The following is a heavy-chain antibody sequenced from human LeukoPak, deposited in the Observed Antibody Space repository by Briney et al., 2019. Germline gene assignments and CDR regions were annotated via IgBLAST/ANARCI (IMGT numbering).Heavy chain of an antibody. CDR1: RPIFSTYT. CDR2: ISYDGGTS. Sequence: PGGSLRPSCVASRPIFSTYTMHWVRQAPGKGLEWVATISYDGGTSFYADSVKGRFTISRDNSKNTLFLQMNNLKTEDTAVYYCARDPSWVRELGYFQYWGQGTLVTVSS. CDR3: ARDPSWVRELGYFQY. J-gene: IGHJ1*01. V-gene: IGHV3-30-3*01. D-gene: IGHD1-26*01.